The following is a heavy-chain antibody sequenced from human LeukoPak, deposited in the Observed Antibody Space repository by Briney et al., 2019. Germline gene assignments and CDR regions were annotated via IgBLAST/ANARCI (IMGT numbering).Heavy chain of an antibody. V-gene: IGHV4-61*02. D-gene: IGHD1-26*01. Sequence: SETLSLTCTVSGGSISSGSYYWSWIRQPAGKGLEWIGRIYTSGSTNYNPSLKSRVTISVDTSKNQFSLKLSSVTAADTAVYYCARLPSQYSIHDRWFDPWGQGTLVTVSS. J-gene: IGHJ5*02. CDR3: ARLPSQYSIHDRWFDP. CDR2: IYTSGST. CDR1: GGSISSGSYY.